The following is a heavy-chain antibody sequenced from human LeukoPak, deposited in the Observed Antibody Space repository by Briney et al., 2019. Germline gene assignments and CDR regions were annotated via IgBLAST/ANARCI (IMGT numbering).Heavy chain of an antibody. CDR1: GFTFSSYW. CDR2: INSDGSST. J-gene: IGHJ5*02. CDR3: ARDRQQLEWWFDP. Sequence: PGGSLRLSCAASGFTFSSYWMHWVRRAPGKGLVWVSRINSDGSSTSYADSVKGRFTISRDNAKNTLYLQMNSLRAEDTAVYYCARDRQQLEWWFDPWGQGTLVTVSS. D-gene: IGHD6-13*01. V-gene: IGHV3-74*01.